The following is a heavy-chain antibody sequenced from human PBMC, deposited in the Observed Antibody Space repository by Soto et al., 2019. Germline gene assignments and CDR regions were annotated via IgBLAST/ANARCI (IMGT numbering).Heavy chain of an antibody. V-gene: IGHV3-30*03. D-gene: IGHD3-10*01. CDR3: ARVLLWFGELFGPPDY. CDR2: ISYDGSNK. Sequence: QVQLVESGGGVVQPGRSLRLSCAASGFTFSSYGMHWVRRAPGKGLEWVAVISYDGSNKYYADSVKGRFTISRDNSKNTLYLQMNSLRAEDTAVYYCARVLLWFGELFGPPDYWGQGTLVTVSS. J-gene: IGHJ4*02. CDR1: GFTFSSYG.